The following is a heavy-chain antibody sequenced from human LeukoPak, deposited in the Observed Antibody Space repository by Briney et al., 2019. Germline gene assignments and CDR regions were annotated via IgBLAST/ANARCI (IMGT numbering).Heavy chain of an antibody. CDR1: GGSISSGGYY. D-gene: IGHD4-17*01. J-gene: IGHJ5*02. CDR3: ARGERLFSNDYGDPNWFDP. CDR2: IYYSGST. Sequence: PSQTLSLTCTVSGGSISSGGYYWSWIRQHPGKGLEWIGYIYYSGSTYYNPSLKSRVTISVDTSKNQFSLKLGSVTAADTAVYYCARGERLFSNDYGDPNWFDPWGQGTLVTVSS. V-gene: IGHV4-31*03.